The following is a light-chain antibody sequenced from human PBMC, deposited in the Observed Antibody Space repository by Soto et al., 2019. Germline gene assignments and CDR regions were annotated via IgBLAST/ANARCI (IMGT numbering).Light chain of an antibody. Sequence: EIVLTQSPATLYVSPGETATLSCRASQSLSSNVAWYQQRPRQAPRLLIYATSSRASDVPARFSGTGSGTEFTLTISSLQPDDFATYYCQQYNSYSMYTFGQGTKLEI. J-gene: IGKJ2*01. CDR2: ATS. V-gene: IGKV3-15*01. CDR1: QSLSSN. CDR3: QQYNSYSMYT.